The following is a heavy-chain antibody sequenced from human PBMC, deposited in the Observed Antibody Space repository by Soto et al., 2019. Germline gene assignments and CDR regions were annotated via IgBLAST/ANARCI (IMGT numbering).Heavy chain of an antibody. J-gene: IGHJ5*02. V-gene: IGHV1-69*01. Sequence: QVQLVESGGGVVQPGRSLRLSCAASGFTFSSYGMHWVRQAPGKGLEWMGGIIPIFGTANYAQKFQGRVTITADESTSTAYMELSSLRSEDTAVYYCARHSSWGQGTLVTVSS. D-gene: IGHD1-26*01. CDR1: GFTFSSYG. CDR3: ARHSS. CDR2: IIPIFGTA.